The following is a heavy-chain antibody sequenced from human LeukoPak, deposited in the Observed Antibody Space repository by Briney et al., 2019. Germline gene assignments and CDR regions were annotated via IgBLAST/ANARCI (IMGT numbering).Heavy chain of an antibody. Sequence: PSETLSLTCAVYGGSFSGYYWSWIRQPPGKGLEWIGEINHSGSTNYNPSLKSRVTISVDTSKNQFSLKLSSVTAADTAVYYCARERNYYGSGSYPRFFDYWGQGTLVTVSS. CDR2: INHSGST. D-gene: IGHD3-10*01. J-gene: IGHJ4*02. CDR1: GGSFSGYY. V-gene: IGHV4-34*01. CDR3: ARERNYYGSGSYPRFFDY.